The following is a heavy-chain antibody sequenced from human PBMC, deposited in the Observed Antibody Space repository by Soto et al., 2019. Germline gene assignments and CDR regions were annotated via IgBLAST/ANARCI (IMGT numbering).Heavy chain of an antibody. CDR3: ARDVGIAAAGTNWFDP. V-gene: IGHV1-69*13. D-gene: IGHD6-13*01. CDR2: IIPIFGTA. J-gene: IGHJ5*02. Sequence: GASVKVSCKASGGTFSSYAISWVRQAPGQRLEWMGGIIPIFGTANYAQKFQGRVTITADESTSTAYMELSSLRSEDTAVYYCARDVGIAAAGTNWFDPWGQGTLVTVSS. CDR1: GGTFSSYA.